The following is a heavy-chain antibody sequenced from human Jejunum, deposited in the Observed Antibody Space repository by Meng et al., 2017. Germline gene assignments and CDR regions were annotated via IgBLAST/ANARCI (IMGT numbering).Heavy chain of an antibody. CDR3: TRGRISSNWDTFGY. CDR1: GYMFTGHG. CDR2: VSAYNGNT. D-gene: IGHD6-13*01. Sequence: PLVQSGPEVKKPGAPVKGSCKASGYMFTGHGIIWVRQAPGLGPEWIGWVSAYNGNTKYAQKFQGRVTMTTDTSTTTAYMELRSLRSDDTAVYYCTRGRISSNWDTFGYWGQGTLVTVSS. J-gene: IGHJ4*02. V-gene: IGHV1-18*01.